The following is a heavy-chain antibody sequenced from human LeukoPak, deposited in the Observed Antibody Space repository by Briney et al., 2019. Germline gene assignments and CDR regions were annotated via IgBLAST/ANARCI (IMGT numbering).Heavy chain of an antibody. D-gene: IGHD5-18*01. Sequence: PGGSLRLSCAASGFTFSIYWMSWVSQAPGKGMEWVANIKQDGSEKYYVDSVKGRFTISRDNAKNSLYLQMNSLRAEDTAVYYCARGYSYDPEAFDIWGQGTMVTVSS. V-gene: IGHV3-7*04. J-gene: IGHJ3*02. CDR2: IKQDGSEK. CDR1: GFTFSIYW. CDR3: ARGYSYDPEAFDI.